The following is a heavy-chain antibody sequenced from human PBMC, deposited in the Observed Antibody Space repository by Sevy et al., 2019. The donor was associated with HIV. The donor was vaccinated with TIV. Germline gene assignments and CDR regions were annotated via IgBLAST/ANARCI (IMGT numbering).Heavy chain of an antibody. CDR2: IRSKDYGGTT. D-gene: IGHD2-21*01. Sequence: GGSLRLSCATSGFTFGDFAMSWFRQAPGKGLEWVGFIRSKDYGGTTEYAASVKGRFTISRDDSKNIVYMQMNSLKTKDTAVYFCTIYGCGGNILAGYYDYDTDVWGQGTTVTVSS. J-gene: IGHJ6*02. CDR3: TIYGCGGNILAGYYDYDTDV. CDR1: GFTFGDFA. V-gene: IGHV3-49*03.